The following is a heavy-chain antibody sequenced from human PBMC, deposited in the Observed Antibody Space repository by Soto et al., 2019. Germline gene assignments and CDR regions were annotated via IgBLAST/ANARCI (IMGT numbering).Heavy chain of an antibody. CDR1: GFTFSSYG. CDR3: ARDRVATIWFSPSRDSGMDV. J-gene: IGHJ6*02. Sequence: GGSLRLSCAASGFTFSSYGMHWVRQAPGKGLEWVAVIWYDGSNKYYADSVKGRFTISRDNSKNKLYLQMNSLRAEDTAVYYCARDRVATIWFSPSRDSGMDVWGQGTTVTVSS. CDR2: IWYDGSNK. V-gene: IGHV3-33*01. D-gene: IGHD5-12*01.